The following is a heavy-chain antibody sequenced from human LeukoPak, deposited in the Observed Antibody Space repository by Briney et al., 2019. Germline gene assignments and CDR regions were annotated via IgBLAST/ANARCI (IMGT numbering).Heavy chain of an antibody. CDR2: ISYDGSNK. Sequence: GGSLRLSCAASGFTFGSYGMHWVRQASGKGLEWVAVISYDGSNKYYADSVKGRFTISRDNSKNTLYLQMNSLRAEDTAVYYCAKPSGKLEYYDFWSGYSSPYYFDYWGQGTLVTVSS. J-gene: IGHJ4*02. CDR3: AKPSGKLEYYDFWSGYSSPYYFDY. V-gene: IGHV3-30*18. CDR1: GFTFGSYG. D-gene: IGHD3-3*01.